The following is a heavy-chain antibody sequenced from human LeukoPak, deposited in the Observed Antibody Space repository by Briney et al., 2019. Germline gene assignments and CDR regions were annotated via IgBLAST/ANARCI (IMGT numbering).Heavy chain of an antibody. D-gene: IGHD6-19*01. CDR2: ISYDGSNK. Sequence: GGSLRLSCAASGFTFSSYAMHWVRQAPGKGLEWVAVISYDGSNKYYADSVKGRFTISRDNAKNSLYLQMNSLRAEDTAVYYCARDGQWLLPGMDVWGQGTTVTVSS. J-gene: IGHJ6*02. CDR3: ARDGQWLLPGMDV. V-gene: IGHV3-30-3*01. CDR1: GFTFSSYA.